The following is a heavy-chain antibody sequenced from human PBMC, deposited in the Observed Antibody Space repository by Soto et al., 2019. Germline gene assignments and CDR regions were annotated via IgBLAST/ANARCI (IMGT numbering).Heavy chain of an antibody. V-gene: IGHV4-30-4*01. J-gene: IGHJ4*02. D-gene: IGHD3-22*01. Sequence: SETLSLTCTVSGGSISSGDYYWSWIRQPPGKGLEWIEYIYYSGSTYYNPSLKSRVTISVDTSKNQFSLKLSSVTAADTAVYYCARAGSEGRAMIVVVNYFDYWGQGTLVTVSS. CDR1: GGSISSGDYY. CDR2: IYYSGST. CDR3: ARAGSEGRAMIVVVNYFDY.